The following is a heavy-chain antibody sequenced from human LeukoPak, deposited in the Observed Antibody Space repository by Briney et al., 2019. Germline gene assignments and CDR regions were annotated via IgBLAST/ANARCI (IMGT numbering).Heavy chain of an antibody. CDR2: TSGSGAST. D-gene: IGHD4-17*01. CDR1: GFTFSSYA. CDR3: AKDFGTRTTVTSPDS. V-gene: IGHV3-23*01. Sequence: RGSLRLSCAASGFTFSSYAMSWVRQAPGKGLEWVSGTSGSGASTYYADSVKGRFTISRDNSKNTLYLQMNSLRAEDTAVYYCAKDFGTRTTVTSPDSWGQGTLVTVSS. J-gene: IGHJ5*01.